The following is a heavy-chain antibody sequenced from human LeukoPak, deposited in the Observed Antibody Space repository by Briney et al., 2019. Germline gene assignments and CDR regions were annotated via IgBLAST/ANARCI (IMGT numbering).Heavy chain of an antibody. Sequence: ASVKVSCKASGYTFTSYGISWVRQAPGQGLEWMGWISAYNGNTNYAQKLQGRVTMTTDTSTSTAYMELTSLGSDDTAVYYCARDSRIVGTTNAFDIWGKGQWSPSLQ. CDR1: GYTFTSYG. J-gene: IGHJ3*02. V-gene: IGHV1-18*01. CDR2: ISAYNGNT. CDR3: ARDSRIVGTTNAFDI. D-gene: IGHD1-7*01.